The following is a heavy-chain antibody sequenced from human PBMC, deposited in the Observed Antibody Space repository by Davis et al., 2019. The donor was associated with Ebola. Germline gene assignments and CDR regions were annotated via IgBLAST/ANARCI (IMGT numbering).Heavy chain of an antibody. V-gene: IGHV3-53*01. CDR1: GFTVTSNY. J-gene: IGHJ5*02. CDR2: VYSGGIT. CDR3: ARGRNWFDP. Sequence: GGSLRLSCAVSGFTVTSNYMSWVRQAPGKGLEWVSVVYSGGITYYADSVKGRFTISRDNAKNSLYLQMNSLRDEDTAVYYCARGRNWFDPWGQGTLVTVSS.